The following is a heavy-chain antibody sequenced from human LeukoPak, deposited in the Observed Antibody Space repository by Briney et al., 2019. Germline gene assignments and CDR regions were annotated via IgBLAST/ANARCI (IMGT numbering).Heavy chain of an antibody. CDR3: ARDKNGCRFLEFPGAFDI. J-gene: IGHJ3*02. CDR2: IYHSGST. Sequence: SQTLSLTCTVSGGSISSGGYYWSWIRQPPGKGLEWIGYIYHSGSTYYNPSLKSRVTISVDRSKNQFSLKLSSVTAADTAVYYCARDKNGCRFLEFPGAFDIWGQGTMVTVSS. D-gene: IGHD3-3*01. V-gene: IGHV4-30-2*01. CDR1: GGSISSGGYY.